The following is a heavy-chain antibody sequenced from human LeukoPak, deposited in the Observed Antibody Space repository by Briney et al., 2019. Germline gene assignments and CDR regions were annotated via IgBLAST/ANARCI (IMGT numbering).Heavy chain of an antibody. CDR1: GGSISSSNW. V-gene: IGHV4-4*02. CDR3: ARREPHGDYGGKIRYCYNMDV. CDR2: IYHSGST. Sequence: PSGTLSLTCAVSGGSISSSNWWSWVRQPPGKGLEWIGEIYHSGSTNYNPSLKSRVTMSVDTSKNPFSMKLSSLTAADTAMYYCARREPHGDYGGKIRYCYNMDVWGKGTTITISS. J-gene: IGHJ6*03. D-gene: IGHD4-23*01.